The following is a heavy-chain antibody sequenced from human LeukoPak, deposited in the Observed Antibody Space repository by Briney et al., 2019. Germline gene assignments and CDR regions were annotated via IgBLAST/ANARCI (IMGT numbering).Heavy chain of an antibody. CDR2: IYYSGST. V-gene: IGHV4-59*01. J-gene: IGHJ4*02. CDR3: ASEWELQY. CDR1: GGSISSYY. Sequence: PSETLSLTCTVSGGSISSYYWSWLWQPPGKGLEWIGYIYYSGSTNYNPSLKSRVTISVDTSKNQFSLKLSSVTAADTAVYYCASEWELQYWGQGTLVTVSS. D-gene: IGHD1-26*01.